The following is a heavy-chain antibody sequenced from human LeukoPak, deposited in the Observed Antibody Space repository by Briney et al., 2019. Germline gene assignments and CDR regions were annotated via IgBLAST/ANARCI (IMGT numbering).Heavy chain of an antibody. CDR1: GFTFSSYE. CDR2: ISSSGSTI. CDR3: ARAGYSSSWSIDY. D-gene: IGHD6-13*01. Sequence: GGSLRLSCAASGFTFSSYEMNWVRQAPGKGLEWVSYISSSGSTIYYADSVKGRFTISRDNAENSLYLQMNSLRAEDTAVYYCARAGYSSSWSIDYWGQGTLVTVSS. V-gene: IGHV3-48*03. J-gene: IGHJ4*02.